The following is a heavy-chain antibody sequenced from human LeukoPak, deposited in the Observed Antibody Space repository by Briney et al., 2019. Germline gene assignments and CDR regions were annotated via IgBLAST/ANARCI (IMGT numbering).Heavy chain of an antibody. CDR1: GGSFSGYY. J-gene: IGHJ4*02. D-gene: IGHD1-26*01. CDR2: INHSGST. V-gene: IGHV4-34*01. Sequence: PSETLSLTCAVYGGSFSGYYWSWIRQPPGKGLEWIGEINHSGSTNYNPSLKSRVTISVDTSKNQFSLKLSSVTAADTAVYYCAREASVGATWGQGTLVTVSS. CDR3: AREASVGAT.